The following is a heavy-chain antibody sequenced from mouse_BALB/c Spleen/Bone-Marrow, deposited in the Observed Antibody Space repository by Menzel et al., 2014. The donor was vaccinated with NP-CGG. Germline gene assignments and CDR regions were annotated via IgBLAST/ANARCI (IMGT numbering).Heavy chain of an antibody. J-gene: IGHJ4*01. CDR2: IHYSGTT. D-gene: IGHD1-1*01. CDR3: AITTVVNAMDY. CDR1: GYSITSGYT. Sequence: EVQLQESGPDLVKPSQSLSLTCTVTGYSITSGYTWRWIRQFPGNTLEWMGYIHYSGTTNYNPSLKSRISITRDTSKNQFFLQLNSVTTEDTATYYCAITTVVNAMDYWGQGTSVTVSS. V-gene: IGHV3-1*02.